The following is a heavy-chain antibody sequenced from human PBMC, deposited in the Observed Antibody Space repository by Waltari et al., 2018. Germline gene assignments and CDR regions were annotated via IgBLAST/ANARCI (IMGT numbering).Heavy chain of an antibody. CDR1: GFTFSSYG. V-gene: IGHV3-30*02. J-gene: IGHJ4*02. CDR3: AKDGRDYDFWSGSSDY. Sequence: QVQLVESGGGVVQPGGSLRLSCAASGFTFSSYGMHWVRQAPGKGLEWVAFIRYDVSNKYYADSVKGRFTISRDNSKNTLYLQMNSLRAEDTAVYYCAKDGRDYDFWSGSSDYWGQGTLVTVSS. CDR2: IRYDVSNK. D-gene: IGHD3-3*01.